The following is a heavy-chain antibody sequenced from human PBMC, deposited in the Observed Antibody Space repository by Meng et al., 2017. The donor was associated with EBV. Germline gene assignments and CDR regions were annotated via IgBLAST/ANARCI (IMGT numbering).Heavy chain of an antibody. D-gene: IGHD2-15*01. CDR3: ARRGGVADWFDP. J-gene: IGHJ5*02. CDR1: GYTFTSYA. V-gene: IGHV1-3*01. CDR2: INAGNGNT. Sequence: QFQLVQSWAEVKKPGASVKVSCKASGYTFTSYAMHWVRQAPGQRLEWMGWINAGNGNTKYSQKFQGRVTITRDTSASTAYMELSSLRSEDTAVYYCARRGGVADWFDPWGQGTLVTVSS.